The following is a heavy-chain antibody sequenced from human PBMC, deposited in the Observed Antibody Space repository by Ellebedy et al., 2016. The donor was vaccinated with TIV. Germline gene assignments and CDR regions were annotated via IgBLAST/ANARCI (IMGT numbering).Heavy chain of an antibody. V-gene: IGHV5-51*01. Sequence: GESLKISCKGSGYNFSRYWIGWVRQMPGKGLEWVGIIYPGDSDTRYNPSFQGQVTISADKSISTAYLHWSSLKASDTAMYYCANTRFCSGGSCYFDFWGQGTLVTVSS. CDR2: IYPGDSDT. CDR3: ANTRFCSGGSCYFDF. CDR1: GYNFSRYW. J-gene: IGHJ4*02. D-gene: IGHD2-15*01.